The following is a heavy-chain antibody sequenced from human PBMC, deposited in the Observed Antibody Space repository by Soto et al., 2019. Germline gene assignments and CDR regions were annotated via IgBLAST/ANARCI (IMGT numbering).Heavy chain of an antibody. CDR2: IYYSGST. CDR3: ARSLLGYCSSTSCQITDFDY. V-gene: IGHV4-39*01. J-gene: IGHJ4*02. CDR1: GGSISSSSYY. D-gene: IGHD2-2*01. Sequence: SETLSLTCTVSGGSISSSSYYWGWIRQPPGKGLEWIGSIYYSGSTYYNPSLKSRVTISVDTSKNQFSLKLSSVTAADTAVYYCARSLLGYCSSTSCQITDFDYWGQGTLVTVSS.